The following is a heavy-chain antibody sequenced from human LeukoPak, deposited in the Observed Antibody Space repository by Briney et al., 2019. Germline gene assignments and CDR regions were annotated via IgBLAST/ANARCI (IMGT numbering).Heavy chain of an antibody. V-gene: IGHV3-30*18. CDR2: ISYDGSNK. D-gene: IGHD3-22*01. Sequence: GGSLRLSCAASGFTFSSYGMHWVRQAPGKGLEWVAVISYDGSNKYYADSVKGRFTISRDNSKNTLYLQMNSLRAEDTAVYYCAKDGLHHSIGPGWGMDVWGQGTTVTVSS. CDR3: AKDGLHHSIGPGWGMDV. J-gene: IGHJ6*02. CDR1: GFTFSSYG.